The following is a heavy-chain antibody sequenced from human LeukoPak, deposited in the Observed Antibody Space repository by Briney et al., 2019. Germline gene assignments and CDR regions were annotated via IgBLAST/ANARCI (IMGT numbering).Heavy chain of an antibody. V-gene: IGHV3-48*04. Sequence: GGSLRFSCAASGFTLRTSSMNWGAQAPGKGLEWGSYIISIGNTIYYADSVKGRFTISRDNAKNSLFLQMNSLRAQDTAVYYCARRRVFDYWGQGTLVGVSS. CDR3: ARRRVFDY. J-gene: IGHJ4*02. CDR2: IISIGNTI. CDR1: GFTLRTSS.